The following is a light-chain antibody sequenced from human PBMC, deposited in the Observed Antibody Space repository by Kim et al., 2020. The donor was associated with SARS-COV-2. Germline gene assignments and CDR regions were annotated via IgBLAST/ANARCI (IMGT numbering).Light chain of an antibody. CDR2: DDH. CDR1: TSNIETNY. Sequence: GKEVTISGSGSTSNIETNYVSWYQQFPGTAPKLLIYDDHKRPSGIPYRFSASKSATSARLDITGLQTGDEADYYCGTWDSGLRIVVFGGGTQLTVL. J-gene: IGLJ2*01. V-gene: IGLV1-51*01. CDR3: GTWDSGLRIVV.